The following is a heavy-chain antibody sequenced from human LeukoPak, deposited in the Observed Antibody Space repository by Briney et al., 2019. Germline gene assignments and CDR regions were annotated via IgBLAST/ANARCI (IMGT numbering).Heavy chain of an antibody. Sequence: SETLSLICTVSGGSISGYYWSWIRRPPGKGLEWIGYIYYSGSTNYNPSLKTRVTISVDTSKNQFSLKLSSVTAADTAVYYCARGGYTYDYDYWGQGTLVTVSS. V-gene: IGHV4-59*01. CDR1: GGSISGYY. D-gene: IGHD5-18*01. CDR2: IYYSGST. J-gene: IGHJ4*02. CDR3: ARGGYTYDYDY.